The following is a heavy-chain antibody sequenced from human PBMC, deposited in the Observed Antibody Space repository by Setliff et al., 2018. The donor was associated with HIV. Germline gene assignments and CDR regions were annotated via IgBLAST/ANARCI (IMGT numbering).Heavy chain of an antibody. CDR1: GYTFTGYY. CDR3: ARDRRVVAATRMYNWFDP. CDR2: INPNSGGT. D-gene: IGHD2-15*01. Sequence: GASVKVSCKASGYTFTGYYMHWVRQAPGQGLEWMGRINPNSGGTNYAQKFQGRVTMTRDTSISTAYMELSRLRSDDTAVYYCARDRRVVAATRMYNWFDPWGQGTLGTVS. V-gene: IGHV1-2*06. J-gene: IGHJ5*02.